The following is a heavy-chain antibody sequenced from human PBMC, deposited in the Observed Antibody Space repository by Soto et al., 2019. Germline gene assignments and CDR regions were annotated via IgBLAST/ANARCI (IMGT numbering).Heavy chain of an antibody. CDR1: GYTFTSYY. CDR2: INPSGGST. D-gene: IGHD3-10*01. J-gene: IGHJ4*02. V-gene: IGHV1-46*01. CDR3: AREESWIAITMGPPGY. Sequence: ASVKVSCKASGYTFTSYYMHWVRQAPGQGLEWMGIINPSGGSTSYAQKFQGRVTMTRDTSTSTVYMELSSLRSEDTAVYYCAREESWIAITMGPPGYWGQGTLVTVSS.